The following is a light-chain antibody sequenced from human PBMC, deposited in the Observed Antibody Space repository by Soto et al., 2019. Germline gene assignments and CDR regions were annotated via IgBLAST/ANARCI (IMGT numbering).Light chain of an antibody. CDR1: NIEAKN. Sequence: SYELTQATSVSVAPGQTAAITRGGENIEAKNVHWYQQRPGQAPFLVIYDDGDRPSGIPERFSGSNSGNTATLTIARVEAGDEADYFCQVWDSTSDHYVFGTGTKLTVL. CDR2: DDG. V-gene: IGLV3-21*02. CDR3: QVWDSTSDHYV. J-gene: IGLJ1*01.